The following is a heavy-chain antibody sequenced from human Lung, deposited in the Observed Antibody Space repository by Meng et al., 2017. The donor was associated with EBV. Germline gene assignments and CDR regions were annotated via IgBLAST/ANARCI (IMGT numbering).Heavy chain of an antibody. CDR2: MYYSGST. J-gene: IGHJ4*02. CDR1: GGSISNGYY. Sequence: VRRQGSGPGLVKPSQTLSPTCTVSGGSISNGYYWSWVRQHPGKGLEWIGYMYYSGSTYYNPSLKSRVIISVDRSNNQFSLELNSVSAADTAVYYCARAKWGHSYGSEALYFDHWGPGTLVTVSS. V-gene: IGHV4-30-4*08. D-gene: IGHD5-18*01. CDR3: ARAKWGHSYGSEALYFDH.